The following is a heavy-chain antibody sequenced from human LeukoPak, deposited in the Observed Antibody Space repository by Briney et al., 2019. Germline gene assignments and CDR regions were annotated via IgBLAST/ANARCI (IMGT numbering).Heavy chain of an antibody. CDR1: AYTFTGYY. Sequence: ASVKVSCKASAYTFTGYYMHWVRQAPGQGLEWMGRINPNSGGTYYAQKFQDRVTMTRDTSISTAYMELSRLTSDDTAVYYCARGPRSSSGYYEFHYWVQGTLVTVSS. D-gene: IGHD3-22*01. V-gene: IGHV1-2*06. J-gene: IGHJ4*02. CDR3: ARGPRSSSGYYEFHY. CDR2: INPNSGGT.